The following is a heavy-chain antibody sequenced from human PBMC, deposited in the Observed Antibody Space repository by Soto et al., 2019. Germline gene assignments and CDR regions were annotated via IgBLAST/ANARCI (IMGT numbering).Heavy chain of an antibody. D-gene: IGHD4-17*01. CDR1: GFTFSSYS. J-gene: IGHJ4*02. CDR3: ARGPGYGDYVFDY. CDR2: ISSSSSYI. V-gene: IGHV3-21*01. Sequence: PGGSLRLSCAASGFTFSSYSMNWVRQAPGKGLEWVSSISSSSSYIYYADSVKGRFTISRDNAKNTLYLQMNSLRAEDTALYYCARGPGYGDYVFDYWGQGTLVTVSS.